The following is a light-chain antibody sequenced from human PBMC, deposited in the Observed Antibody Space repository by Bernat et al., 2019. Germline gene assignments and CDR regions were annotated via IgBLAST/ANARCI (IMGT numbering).Light chain of an antibody. CDR2: GAS. V-gene: IGKV3-20*01. Sequence: EIVLTQSPGTLSLSPGERATLSCRASQSVSSSYLAWYQQKPGQAPRLLIYGASSRATGIPDRFSGSGSWTDFTLTLSRLEPEDFAVYYCQQYGSSPTFGQGTKVEIK. CDR3: QQYGSSPT. J-gene: IGKJ1*01. CDR1: QSVSSSY.